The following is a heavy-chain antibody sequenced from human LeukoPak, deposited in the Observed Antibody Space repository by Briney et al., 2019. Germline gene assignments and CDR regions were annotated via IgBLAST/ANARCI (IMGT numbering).Heavy chain of an antibody. CDR3: ARGRPLKYCSGGSCLLY. CDR1: GGSISSGSYY. CDR2: IYTSGST. D-gene: IGHD2-15*01. J-gene: IGHJ4*02. V-gene: IGHV4-61*02. Sequence: SQTLSLTCTVSGGSISSGSYYWSWIRQPAGKGLEWIGRIYTSGSTNYNPSLKSRVTISVDTSKNQFSLKLSSVTAADTAVYYCARGRPLKYCSGGSCLLYWGQGTLVTVSS.